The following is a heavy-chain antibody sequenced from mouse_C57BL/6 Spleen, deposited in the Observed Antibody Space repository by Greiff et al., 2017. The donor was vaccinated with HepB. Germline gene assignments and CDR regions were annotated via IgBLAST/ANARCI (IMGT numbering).Heavy chain of an antibody. CDR1: GYTFTSYT. CDR2: INPSSGYT. Sequence: VQLQESGAELARPGASVKMSCKASGYTFTSYTMHWVKQRPGQGLEWIGYINPSSGYTKYNQKFKDKATLTADKSSSTAYMQLSSLTSEDSAVYYCARSYYGSRYYAMDYWGQGTSVTVSS. CDR3: ARSYYGSRYYAMDY. D-gene: IGHD2-10*01. J-gene: IGHJ4*01. V-gene: IGHV1-4*01.